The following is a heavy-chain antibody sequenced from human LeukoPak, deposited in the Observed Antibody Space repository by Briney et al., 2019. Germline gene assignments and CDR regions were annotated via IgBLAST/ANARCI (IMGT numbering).Heavy chain of an antibody. V-gene: IGHV3-9*01. CDR3: ARDESAAAGTALPFDY. D-gene: IGHD6-13*01. CDR2: ISWNSGSI. J-gene: IGHJ4*02. Sequence: PGRSLRLFCAASGFTFDDYALYWVRQAPGKGLEWVSGISWNSGSIGYADSVKGRFTISRDNAKNSLYLQMNSLRAEDTAVYYCARDESAAAGTALPFDYWGQGTLVTVSS. CDR1: GFTFDDYA.